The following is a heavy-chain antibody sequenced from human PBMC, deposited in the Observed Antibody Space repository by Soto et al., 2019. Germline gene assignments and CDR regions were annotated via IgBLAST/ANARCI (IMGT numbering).Heavy chain of an antibody. V-gene: IGHV1-46*01. Sequence: QVQLVQSGAEVKKPGASVKVSYKASGYTFTSYYMHWVRQAPGQGLEWMGIINPSGGSTSYAQKFQGRVTMTRDTSTSTVYMELSSLRSEDTAVYYCARQNPLGDYGFLPADYWGQGTLVTVSS. D-gene: IGHD4-17*01. CDR3: ARQNPLGDYGFLPADY. J-gene: IGHJ4*02. CDR1: GYTFTSYY. CDR2: INPSGGST.